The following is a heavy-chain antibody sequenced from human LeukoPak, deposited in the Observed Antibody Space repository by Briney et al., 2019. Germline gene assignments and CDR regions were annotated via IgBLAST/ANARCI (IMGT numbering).Heavy chain of an antibody. CDR1: GFTFSSYS. D-gene: IGHD5-24*01. CDR3: ARVGERWLQFAYNWFDP. J-gene: IGHJ5*02. CDR2: ISSSSSTI. Sequence: GGSLRLSCAASGFTFSSYSMNWVRQAPGKGLEWVSYISSSSSTIYYADSVKGRFTISRDNAKNTLYLQMNSLRAEDTAVYYCARVGERWLQFAYNWFDPWGQGTLVTVSS. V-gene: IGHV3-48*01.